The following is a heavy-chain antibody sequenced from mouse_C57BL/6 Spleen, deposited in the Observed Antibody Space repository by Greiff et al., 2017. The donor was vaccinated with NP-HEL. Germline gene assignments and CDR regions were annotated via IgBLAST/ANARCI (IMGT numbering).Heavy chain of an antibody. D-gene: IGHD1-1*01. V-gene: IGHV2-9-1*01. CDR2: IWTGGGT. CDR1: GFSLTSYA. Sequence: VQLQQSGPGLVAPSQSLSITCTVSGFSLTSYAISWVRQPPGKGLEWLGVIWTGGGTNYNSALKSRLSISKDNSKSQVFLKMNSLQTDDTARYYCARLLYYGSSYWYFDVWGTGTTVTVSS. CDR3: ARLLYYGSSYWYFDV. J-gene: IGHJ1*03.